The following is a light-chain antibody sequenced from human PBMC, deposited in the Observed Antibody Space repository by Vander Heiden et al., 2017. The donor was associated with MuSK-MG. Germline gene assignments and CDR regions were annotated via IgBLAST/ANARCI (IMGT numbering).Light chain of an antibody. Sequence: EIVWTQSPATLSLSPGERATLSCRASQSVSSYLAWYQQKPGQAPRLLIYDASNRATGIPARFSGSGYGTDFTLTISSREPEDFAVYYCQQRINGPPMYTFGQGTKLEIK. V-gene: IGKV3-11*01. CDR1: QSVSSY. J-gene: IGKJ2*01. CDR2: DAS. CDR3: QQRINGPPMYT.